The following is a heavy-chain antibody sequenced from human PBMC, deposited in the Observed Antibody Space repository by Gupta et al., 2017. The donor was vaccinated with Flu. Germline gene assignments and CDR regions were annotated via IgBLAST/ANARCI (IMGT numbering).Heavy chain of an antibody. J-gene: IGHJ5*02. CDR2: IYNTGSA. D-gene: IGHD6-13*01. V-gene: IGHV4-39*01. CDR3: ARLRTDSSTWFWIDP. Sequence: RQPPGKGLEWIGSIYNTGSAYYNPSLKSRVTISVDTSKNQFSLKLNSVTAADTADYYCARLRTDSSTWFWIDPWGQGTLVSVSS.